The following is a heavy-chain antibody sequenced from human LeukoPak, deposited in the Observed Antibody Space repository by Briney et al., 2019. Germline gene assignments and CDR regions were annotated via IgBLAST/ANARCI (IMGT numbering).Heavy chain of an antibody. CDR3: AKHSNWNAGVDWFDP. J-gene: IGHJ5*02. CDR2: IHYSGSA. D-gene: IGHD1-20*01. CDR1: GGSNY. Sequence: PLETLSLTCTVSGGSNYWGWIRQPPGKGLEWIAYIHYSGSANYNPSLKSRVTISVDTSKNQFSLKLNSVTAADTAVYYCAKHSNWNAGVDWFDPWGQGTLVTVSS. V-gene: IGHV4-59*08.